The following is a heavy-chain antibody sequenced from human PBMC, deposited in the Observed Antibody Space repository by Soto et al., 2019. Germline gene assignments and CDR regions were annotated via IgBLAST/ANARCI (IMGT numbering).Heavy chain of an antibody. CDR3: TTENAVAGYFDY. Sequence: GGSLRLSCAASGFTFSNAWMNWVRQAPGKGLEWVGRIKSKTDGGTTDYAAPVKGRFTTSRDDSKNTLYLQMNSLKTEDTAVYYRTTENAVAGYFDYWGQGTLVTVSS. V-gene: IGHV3-15*07. CDR2: IKSKTDGGTT. J-gene: IGHJ4*02. D-gene: IGHD6-19*01. CDR1: GFTFSNAW.